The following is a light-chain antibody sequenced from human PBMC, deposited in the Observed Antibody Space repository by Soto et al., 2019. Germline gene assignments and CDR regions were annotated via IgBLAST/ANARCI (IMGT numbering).Light chain of an antibody. CDR1: QSISSY. CDR2: AAS. V-gene: IGKV1-39*01. J-gene: IGKJ4*01. CDR3: QQSYITPLT. Sequence: DIQMTQSPSSLSASVGDRVTITCRASQSISSYLNWYQQKPGKAPKLLIYAASSLQSGVPSRFSGSGPGTDFTLTISSLQPEDFATYYCQQSYITPLTFGGGTKVEIK.